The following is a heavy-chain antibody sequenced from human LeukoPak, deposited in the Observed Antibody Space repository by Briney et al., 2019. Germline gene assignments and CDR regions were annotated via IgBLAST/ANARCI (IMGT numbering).Heavy chain of an antibody. CDR2: IIPFIGTP. CDR1: GGTFSTNG. J-gene: IGHJ2*01. V-gene: IGHV1-69*06. CDR3: ARSPLTDRMGWYFDL. D-gene: IGHD7-27*01. Sequence: ASVKVSCKASGGTFSTNGISWVRQAPGQGLEWMGGIIPFIGTPNYAQNFQGRVTFTADKSTSTAYMELSSLRSDDTAVYYCARSPLTDRMGWYFDLWGRGTLVTVSS.